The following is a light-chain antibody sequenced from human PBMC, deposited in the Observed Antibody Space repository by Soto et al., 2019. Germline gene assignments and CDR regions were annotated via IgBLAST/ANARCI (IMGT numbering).Light chain of an antibody. CDR2: ASS. J-gene: IGKJ2*01. V-gene: IGKV1-17*03. CDR3: LQHNSYPYI. Sequence: DLQMTQSPSAMSASVGDRVNITCRASQDIGTFLAWFQQKPGKVPQRLIYASSTLHPVVPSRFRGRGSGTEFTLTISSLQPEDFGTYYCLQHNSYPYIFGQGTKLE. CDR1: QDIGTF.